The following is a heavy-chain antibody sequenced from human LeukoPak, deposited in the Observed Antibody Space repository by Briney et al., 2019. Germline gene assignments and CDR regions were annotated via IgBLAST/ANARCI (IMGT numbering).Heavy chain of an antibody. V-gene: IGHV4-59*08. J-gene: IGHJ4*02. CDR1: GGTISSYY. D-gene: IGHD6-19*01. Sequence: AETLCLTCTVSGGTISSYYWNWIRQPPGKGLEWIGYVHYSGSTKYNPSLNCRVTISVDTSKNLFSLKLSSVTAADTAVYYCARWYSSGWAFDYWGQGTLVTVSS. CDR3: ARWYSSGWAFDY. CDR2: VHYSGST.